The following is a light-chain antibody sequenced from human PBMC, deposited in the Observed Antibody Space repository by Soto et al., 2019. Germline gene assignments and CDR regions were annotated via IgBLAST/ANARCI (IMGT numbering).Light chain of an antibody. Sequence: EMVLAQSPGTLSLSPGERATLSCRASQSVSASYLAWYQQKPGQAPRLLINAASSRATGIPDRFSGSGSGTEFTLTISSLQSEDFAVYYCQHYYNWPYTFGQGTKVDIK. V-gene: IGKV3D-15*01. CDR1: QSVSASY. CDR3: QHYYNWPYT. J-gene: IGKJ2*01. CDR2: AAS.